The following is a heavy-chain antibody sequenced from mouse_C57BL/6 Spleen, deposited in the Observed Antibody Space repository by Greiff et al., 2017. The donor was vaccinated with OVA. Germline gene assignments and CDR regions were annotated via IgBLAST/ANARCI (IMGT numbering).Heavy chain of an antibody. CDR2: ISYDGSN. CDR3: ARDSRYYYGSTYAMDY. Sequence: EVQLQESGPGLVKPSQSLSLTCSVTGYSITSGYYWNWIRQFPGNKLEWMGYISYDGSNNYNPSLKNRISITRDTSKNQFFLKLNSVTTEDTATYYCARDSRYYYGSTYAMDYWGQGTSVTVSS. V-gene: IGHV3-6*01. CDR1: GYSITSGYY. D-gene: IGHD1-1*01. J-gene: IGHJ4*01.